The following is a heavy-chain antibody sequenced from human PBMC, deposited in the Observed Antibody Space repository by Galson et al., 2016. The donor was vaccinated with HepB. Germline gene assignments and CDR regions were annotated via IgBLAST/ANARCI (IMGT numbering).Heavy chain of an antibody. J-gene: IGHJ6*04. CDR2: IKQDGSEK. CDR1: GLSNYW. D-gene: IGHD6-19*01. Sequence: SLRLSCAASGLSNYWMSWFRQAPGQGLEWVANIKQDGSEKSYVDSVEGRFTISRDNAKNSLYLQMNNLRAEDTAVYYCAGGSGWLVDVWGKGTTVTVSS. V-gene: IGHV3-7*03. CDR3: AGGSGWLVDV.